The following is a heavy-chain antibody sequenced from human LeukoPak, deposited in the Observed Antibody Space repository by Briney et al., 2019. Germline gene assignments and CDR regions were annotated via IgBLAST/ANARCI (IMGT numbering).Heavy chain of an antibody. Sequence: GGSLRLSYAASGFTFNNYKMNWVRQAPGKGLEWVSSITSASNDKYYADSVKGRFTVSRDNAKNSLYLQMNSLRAEDTAVYYCARDYCIDGCPPGYWGQGTRVTVSP. CDR1: GFTFNNYK. CDR2: ITSASNDK. CDR3: ARDYCIDGCPPGY. D-gene: IGHD2-15*01. V-gene: IGHV3-21*01. J-gene: IGHJ4*02.